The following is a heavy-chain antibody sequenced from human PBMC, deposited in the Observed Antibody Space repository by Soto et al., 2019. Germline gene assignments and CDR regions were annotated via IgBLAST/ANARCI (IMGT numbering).Heavy chain of an antibody. CDR2: LDQSGGT. V-gene: IGHV4-34*01. CDR1: GDSLRGXX. CDR3: AREDSYGWSGESLDV. Sequence: QVQLQQWGAGLLKASETXSLTCAVVGDSLRGXXXXXXXXXXXXXLEWIGELDQSGGTNYNPSLKSRAIISDDTSKNQFSLTLTSVTAADTAVYYCAREDSYGWSGESLDVWGQGTTVTVSS. D-gene: IGHD6-19*01. J-gene: IGHJ6*02.